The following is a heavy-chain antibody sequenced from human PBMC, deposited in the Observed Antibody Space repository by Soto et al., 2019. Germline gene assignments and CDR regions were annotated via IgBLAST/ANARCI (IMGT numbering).Heavy chain of an antibody. D-gene: IGHD3-22*01. V-gene: IGHV3-72*01. CDR2: TRNKASSYTT. CDR3: AREGSSSGPDYEY. J-gene: IGHJ4*02. CDR1: GFSFSDYY. Sequence: EVQLVESGGGLVQPGGSLRLSRAASGFSFSDYYINWVRQAPGKGLEWVGRTRNKASSYTTDYAAFVKGRFTISRDDSKNLIYLQMNSLKTEDPAVYYCAREGSSSGPDYEYWGQGTLVTVSS.